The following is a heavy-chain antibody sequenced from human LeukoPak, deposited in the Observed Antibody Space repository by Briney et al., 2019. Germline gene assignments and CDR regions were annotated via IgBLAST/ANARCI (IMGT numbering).Heavy chain of an antibody. J-gene: IGHJ4*02. CDR3: ARDNGDYAIHSDY. D-gene: IGHD4-17*01. V-gene: IGHV3-23*01. Sequence: GGSLRLSCAASGFTFSSYAMTWVRQAPGMGLEWVSAISGSGSNTYYADSVKGRFTISRDSAKNTLYLQVDSLRADDTAVYYCARDNGDYAIHSDYWGQGTLVTVSS. CDR1: GFTFSSYA. CDR2: ISGSGSNT.